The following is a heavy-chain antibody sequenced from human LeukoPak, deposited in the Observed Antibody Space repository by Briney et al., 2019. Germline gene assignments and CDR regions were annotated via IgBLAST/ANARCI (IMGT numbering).Heavy chain of an antibody. D-gene: IGHD1-26*01. CDR2: IYYSGST. CDR1: GGSISSSSYY. V-gene: IGHV4-39*01. Sequence: SETLSLTCTVSGGSISSSSYYWGWIRQPPGKGLGWIGSIYYSGSTYYNPSLKSRVTISVDTSKNQFSLKLSSVTAADTAVYYCAICLNEGWGAFDIWGQGTMVTVSS. CDR3: AICLNEGWGAFDI. J-gene: IGHJ3*02.